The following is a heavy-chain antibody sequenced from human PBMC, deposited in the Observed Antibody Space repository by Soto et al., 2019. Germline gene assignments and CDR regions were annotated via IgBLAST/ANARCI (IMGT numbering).Heavy chain of an antibody. CDR2: IYYIGSA. Sequence: PSETLSLTCTVSGGSISSSSDYGGWVRQPPGKGLEWIGSIYYIGSANYNPSLRSRVTVSVDTSKNHFSLKLTSVTAADTAVYYCARGGPTKYSSSWVFDYWGQGILVTV. J-gene: IGHJ4*02. CDR3: ARGGPTKYSSSWVFDY. V-gene: IGHV4-39*02. D-gene: IGHD6-13*01. CDR1: GGSISSSSDY.